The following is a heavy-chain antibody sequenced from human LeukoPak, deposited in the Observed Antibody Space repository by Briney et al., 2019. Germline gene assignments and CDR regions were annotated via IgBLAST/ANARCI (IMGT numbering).Heavy chain of an antibody. CDR3: ARLSGYHFDY. V-gene: IGHV4-34*01. J-gene: IGHJ4*02. CDR1: SGSLSDKY. CDR2: INPSGRT. D-gene: IGHD5-12*01. Sequence: PSETLSLTCGVHSGSLSDKYWSWIRQPPGKGLEWIGEINPSGRTNYNPSLKSRVTMSIDTSKNQFSLKLSSVTAADTAVYYCARLSGYHFDYWGQGALVTVSS.